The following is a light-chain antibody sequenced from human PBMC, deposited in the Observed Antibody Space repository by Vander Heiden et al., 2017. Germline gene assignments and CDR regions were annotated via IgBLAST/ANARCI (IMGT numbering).Light chain of an antibody. V-gene: IGLV2-14*01. CDR2: EVN. CDR3: SSCTGASTLV. J-gene: IGLJ3*02. CDR1: SSDIGAYFF. Sequence: QSALTQPASVSGSLGQSITISCSGTSSDIGAYFFVSLYQQRPGKAPTLIIYEVNNRPSGVSSRFSGSKSGNTASLTISGLQAADEAYYYCSSCTGASTLVFGGGTKVTVL.